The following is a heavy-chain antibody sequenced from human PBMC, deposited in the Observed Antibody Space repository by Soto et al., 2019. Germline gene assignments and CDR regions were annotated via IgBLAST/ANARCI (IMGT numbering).Heavy chain of an antibody. CDR3: ARDLNSGYAQPYYMDV. CDR2: ISSNGGST. D-gene: IGHD5-12*01. Sequence: GGSLRLSCAASGFTFSSYAMHWVRQAPGKGLEYVSAISSNGGSTYYANSVKGRFTISRDNSKNTLYLQMGSLRAEDMAVYYCARDLNSGYAQPYYMDVWGKGTTVTVSS. CDR1: GFTFSSYA. J-gene: IGHJ6*03. V-gene: IGHV3-64*01.